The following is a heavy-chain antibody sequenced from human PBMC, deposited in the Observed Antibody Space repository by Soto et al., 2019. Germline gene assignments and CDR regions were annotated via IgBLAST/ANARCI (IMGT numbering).Heavy chain of an antibody. V-gene: IGHV4-59*08. CDR3: ARHGYSYGPNWFDP. J-gene: IGHJ5*02. CDR1: GGSLSSYY. CDR2: IYYSGST. D-gene: IGHD5-18*01. Sequence: SETLSLTCTVSGGSLSSYYWSWIRQPPGKGLEWIGYIYYSGSTNYNPSLKSRVTISVDTSKNQFSLKLSSVTAADTAVYYCARHGYSYGPNWFDPWGQGTLVTVSS.